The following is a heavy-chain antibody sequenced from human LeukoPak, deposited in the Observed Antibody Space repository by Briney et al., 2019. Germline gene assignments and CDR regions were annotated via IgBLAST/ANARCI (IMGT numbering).Heavy chain of an antibody. CDR1: GYTFTSYG. J-gene: IGHJ4*02. V-gene: IGHV1-18*01. D-gene: IGHD3-16*01. CDR3: ARDPPGLTLGSPGDY. Sequence: ASVKVSCKASGYTFTSYGISWVRQAPGQGLEWMGWISAYNGNTNYAQKLQGRVTMTTDTSTSTAYMELRSLRSDDTAVYYCARDPPGLTLGSPGDYWGQGTLVIVSS. CDR2: ISAYNGNT.